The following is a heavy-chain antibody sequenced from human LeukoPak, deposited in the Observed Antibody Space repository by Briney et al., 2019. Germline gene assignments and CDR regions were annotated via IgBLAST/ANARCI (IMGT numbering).Heavy chain of an antibody. D-gene: IGHD3-22*01. V-gene: IGHV1-69*13. CDR2: IIPIFGTA. J-gene: IGHJ5*02. Sequence: SVKVSCKASGGTFSNYAISWVRQAPGQGLEWMGGIIPIFGTANYAQKFQGRITITADESTSTAYMELSSLRSEDTAVYYCARDRHYDSSGYYYEGWFDPWGQGTLVTVSS. CDR3: ARDRHYDSSGYYYEGWFDP. CDR1: GGTFSNYA.